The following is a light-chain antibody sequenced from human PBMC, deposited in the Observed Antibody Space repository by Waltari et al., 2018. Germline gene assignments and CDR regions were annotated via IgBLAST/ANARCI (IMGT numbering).Light chain of an antibody. CDR2: EVD. CDR1: SRDVGGHNR. J-gene: IGLJ2*01. CDR3: SSYRGDYNWV. V-gene: IGLV2-8*01. Sequence: QSALTQPPSASGSPGQSVTISCTGTSRDVGGHNRVPWYQQYPGTAPKLIIYEVDKRPSGVPDRFSGSRSGNTASLTVSGLQADDESVYYCSSYRGDYNWVFGGGTKLTVL.